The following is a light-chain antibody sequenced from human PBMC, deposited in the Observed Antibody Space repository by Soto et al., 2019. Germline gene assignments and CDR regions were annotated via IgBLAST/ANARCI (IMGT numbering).Light chain of an antibody. V-gene: IGKV3-11*01. CDR2: DAS. J-gene: IGKJ1*01. CDR3: QQRIIWPRT. CDR1: QSVGSY. Sequence: EIVLTQSPATLSLSPGERATLSCRASQSVGSYLAWYQQRPGQAPRLLVYDASTRAIGVPARFSGSGSGTDFTLTISSLEPEDFAVYYCQQRIIWPRTFGQGTKVDIK.